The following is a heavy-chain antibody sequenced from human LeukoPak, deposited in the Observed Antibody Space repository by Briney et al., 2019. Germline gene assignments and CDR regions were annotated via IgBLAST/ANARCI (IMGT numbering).Heavy chain of an antibody. CDR1: GGSISSGDYY. V-gene: IGHV4-30-4*01. CDR2: IYYSGST. J-gene: IGHJ4*02. CDR3: AREVEYSYGEYYFDY. D-gene: IGHD5-18*01. Sequence: SQTLSLTCTVSGGSISSGDYYWSWIRQPPGKGLEWIGYIYYSGSTYYNPSLKSRVTISVDTSKNQFSLKLSSVTAGDTAVYYCAREVEYSYGEYYFDYWGQGTLVTVSS.